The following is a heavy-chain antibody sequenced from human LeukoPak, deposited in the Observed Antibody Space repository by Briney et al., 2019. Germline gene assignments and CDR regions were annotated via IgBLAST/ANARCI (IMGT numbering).Heavy chain of an antibody. V-gene: IGHV5-51*01. CDR3: ARPRIAAAGTWAFDI. D-gene: IGHD6-13*01. CDR1: GYSFITYW. Sequence: GESLKISCKGSGYSFITYWIGWVRQTPGKGLEWMGIIYPGDSDTRYSPSFQGQVTISADKSINTAYLQWSSLKASDTAMYYCARPRIAAAGTWAFDIWGQGTMVTVSS. J-gene: IGHJ3*02. CDR2: IYPGDSDT.